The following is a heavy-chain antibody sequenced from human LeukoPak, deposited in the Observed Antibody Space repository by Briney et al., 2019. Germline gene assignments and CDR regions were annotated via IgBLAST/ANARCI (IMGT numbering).Heavy chain of an antibody. D-gene: IGHD6-19*01. CDR2: INPNSGGT. CDR1: GYTFTGYY. Sequence: ASVKVSCKASGYTFTGYYMHWVRQAPGQGLEWMGWINPNSGGTNYAQKFQGWVTMTRDTSISTAYMELSRLRSDDTAVYYCARSIAVAGTEDYFDYWGQGTLVTVSS. J-gene: IGHJ4*02. V-gene: IGHV1-2*04. CDR3: ARSIAVAGTEDYFDY.